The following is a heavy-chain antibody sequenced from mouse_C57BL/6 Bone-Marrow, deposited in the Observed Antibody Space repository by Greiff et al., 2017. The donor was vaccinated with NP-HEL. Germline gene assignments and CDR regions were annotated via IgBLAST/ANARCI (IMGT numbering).Heavy chain of an antibody. J-gene: IGHJ1*03. CDR1: GFTFSDYY. V-gene: IGHV5-16*01. CDR2: INYDGSST. Sequence: EVHLVESEGGLVQPGSSMKLSCTASGFTFSDYYMAWVRQVPEKGLEWVANINYDGSSTYYLDSLKSRFIISRDNAKNILYLQMSSLKSEDTATYYCARDRYYYGSSHWYFDVWGTGTTVTVSS. D-gene: IGHD1-1*01. CDR3: ARDRYYYGSSHWYFDV.